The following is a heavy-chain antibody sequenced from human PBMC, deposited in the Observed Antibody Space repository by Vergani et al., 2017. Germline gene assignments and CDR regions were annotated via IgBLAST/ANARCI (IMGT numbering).Heavy chain of an antibody. D-gene: IGHD1-26*01. CDR1: GGSISSGSYY. V-gene: IGHV4-61*02. J-gene: IGHJ4*02. CDR3: ARERVGDTGRGYYFDC. Sequence: QVQLQESGPGLVKPSQTLSLTCTVSGGSISSGSYYWSWIRQPAGKGLEWIGRIYTSGSTNYNPSLKSRVTISVDTSTNQFSLKLSSVTAAGTAVYYWARERVGDTGRGYYFDCWGRGTLVTVSA. CDR2: IYTSGST.